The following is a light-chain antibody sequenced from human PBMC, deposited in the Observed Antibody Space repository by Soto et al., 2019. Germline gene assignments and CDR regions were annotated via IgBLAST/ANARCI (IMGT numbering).Light chain of an antibody. CDR3: QQYNDWPIT. J-gene: IGKJ5*01. CDR1: QSVSSY. V-gene: IGKV3-11*01. CDR2: YAS. Sequence: IVVTQAPVALTLSPLDLPTLSGRASQSVSSYLAWYQQKPGQAPRLLIYYASNRATGIPARFSGSGSGTDFTLTISSLEPEDFAVYYCQQYNDWPITFGQGTRLEI.